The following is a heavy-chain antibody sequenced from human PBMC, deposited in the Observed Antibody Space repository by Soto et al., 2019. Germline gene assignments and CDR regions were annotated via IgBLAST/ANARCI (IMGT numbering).Heavy chain of an antibody. CDR2: INHSGST. CDR3: ARGRYCSSTSCYYYYYYGMDA. D-gene: IGHD2-2*01. Sequence: PSETLSLTCAVYGGSFSGYYWSWIRQPPGKGLEWIGEINHSGSTNYNPFLKSRVTISVDTSKNQFSLKLSSVTAADTAVYYCARGRYCSSTSCYYYYYYGMDAWGQGTTVTVSS. V-gene: IGHV4-34*01. CDR1: GGSFSGYY. J-gene: IGHJ6*02.